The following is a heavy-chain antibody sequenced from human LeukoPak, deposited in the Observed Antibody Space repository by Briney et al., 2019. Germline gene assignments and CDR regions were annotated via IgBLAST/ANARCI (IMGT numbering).Heavy chain of an antibody. V-gene: IGHV1-69*05. Sequence: GSSVKVSCKASGGTFSSYAISWVRQAPGQGLEWMGGIIPIFGTANYAQKFQGRVTITTDESTSTAYMELSSLRSEDTAVYYCARTTWAYSGSYYYYYYYMDVWGKGTTVTVSS. J-gene: IGHJ6*03. D-gene: IGHD1-26*01. CDR3: ARTTWAYSGSYYYYYYYMDV. CDR2: IIPIFGTA. CDR1: GGTFSSYA.